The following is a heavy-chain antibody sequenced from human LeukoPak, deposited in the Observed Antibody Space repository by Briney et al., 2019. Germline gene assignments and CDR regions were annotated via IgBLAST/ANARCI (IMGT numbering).Heavy chain of an antibody. D-gene: IGHD1-1*01. CDR1: GFTFSSYA. Sequence: PGGSLRLSCAASGFTFSSYAMSWVRQAPGKGLEWVSAISGSGGSTYYADSVKGRFTISRDNSKNTLYLQMNSLRAEDTAVYYCAKSWGLERNQYYSDYWGQGTLVTVSS. V-gene: IGHV3-23*01. CDR2: ISGSGGST. J-gene: IGHJ4*02. CDR3: AKSWGLERNQYYSDY.